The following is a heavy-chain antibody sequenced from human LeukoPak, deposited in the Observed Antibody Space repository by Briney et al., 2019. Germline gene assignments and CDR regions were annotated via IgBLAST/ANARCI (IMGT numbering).Heavy chain of an antibody. CDR2: IIPIFGTA. J-gene: IGHJ4*02. CDR1: GGTFSSYA. Sequence: SVKVSCKASGGTFSSYAISWVRQAPRQGLEWMGGIIPIFGTANYAQKFQGRVTITTDESTSTAYMELSSLRSEDTAVYYCAITEDIAALIGYFDYWGQGTLVTVSS. D-gene: IGHD5-12*01. CDR3: AITEDIAALIGYFDY. V-gene: IGHV1-69*05.